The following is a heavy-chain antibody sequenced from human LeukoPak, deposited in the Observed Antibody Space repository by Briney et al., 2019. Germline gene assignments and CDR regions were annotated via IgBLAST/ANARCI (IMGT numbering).Heavy chain of an antibody. J-gene: IGHJ3*02. CDR2: INPNSGGT. D-gene: IGHD4-23*01. CDR3: ARDLSMTMVVTRDALDI. V-gene: IGHV1-2*06. CDR1: GYSFTGYY. Sequence: ASVKVSCKASGYSFTGYYMHWGRQAPGPGIGWVGRINPNSGGTNYAQKFQGRVTMTRDTYISTAYMELSSLRSDDTAVYYCARDLSMTMVVTRDALDIWGQGTMVTVSS.